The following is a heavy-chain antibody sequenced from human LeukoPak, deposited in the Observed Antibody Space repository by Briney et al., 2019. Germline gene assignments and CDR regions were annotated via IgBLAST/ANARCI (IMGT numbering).Heavy chain of an antibody. CDR3: ARVPTYYYDSSGHHGPIDF. D-gene: IGHD3-22*01. V-gene: IGHV4-39*07. Sequence: SETLSLTCTVSGGSISSSSYYWGWIRQPPGKGLEWIGSIYYSGSTYYNPSLKSRVTISVDASKHQFFLKLSSVTAADTAVYYCARVPTYYYDSSGHHGPIDFWGQGTLVTVSS. CDR1: GGSISSSSYY. CDR2: IYYSGST. J-gene: IGHJ4*02.